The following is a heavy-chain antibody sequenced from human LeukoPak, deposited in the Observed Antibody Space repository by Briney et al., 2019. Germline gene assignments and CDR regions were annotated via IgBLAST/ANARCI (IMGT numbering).Heavy chain of an antibody. V-gene: IGHV3-23*01. CDR3: AKGGYSSSWSYYFDY. J-gene: IGHJ4*02. Sequence: GGSLRLSCAASGFTFSSYAMSWVRQAPGKGLEWASDISGSGGSTYYADSVKGRFTISRDNSKNTLYLQMNSLRAEDTALYYCAKGGYSSSWSYYFDYWGQGTLVTVSS. CDR1: GFTFSSYA. CDR2: ISGSGGST. D-gene: IGHD6-13*01.